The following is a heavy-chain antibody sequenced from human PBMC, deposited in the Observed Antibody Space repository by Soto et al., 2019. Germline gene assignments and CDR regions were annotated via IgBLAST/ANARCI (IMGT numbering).Heavy chain of an antibody. J-gene: IGHJ6*02. CDR3: AREWSAAGNYYGMDV. D-gene: IGHD6-13*01. CDR1: GYTFTSYD. Sequence: ASVKVSCKTSGYTFTSYDINWVRQASGQGLEWVGWMNTNNGYTAYAPKFQGRVTVTRNTSIRTVYMELSSLRSEDTAVYYCAREWSAAGNYYGMDVWGQGTTVTVSS. CDR2: MNTNNGYT. V-gene: IGHV1-8*01.